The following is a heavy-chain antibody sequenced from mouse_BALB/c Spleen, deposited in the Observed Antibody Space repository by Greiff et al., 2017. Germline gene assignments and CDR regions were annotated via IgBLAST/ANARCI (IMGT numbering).Heavy chain of an antibody. J-gene: IGHJ4*01. Sequence: QVQLQQPGAELVKPGASVKLSCKASGYTFTSYWMHWVKQRPGQGLEWIGEIDPSDSYTNYNQKFKGKATLTVDKSSSTAYMQLSSLTSEDSAVYYCARRDYSYAMDYWGQGTSVTVSS. CDR1: GYTFTSYW. CDR2: IDPSDSYT. D-gene: IGHD2-4*01. V-gene: IGHV1-69*02. CDR3: ARRDYSYAMDY.